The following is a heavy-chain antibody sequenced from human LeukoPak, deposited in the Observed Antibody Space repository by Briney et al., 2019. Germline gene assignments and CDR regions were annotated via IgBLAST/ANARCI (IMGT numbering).Heavy chain of an antibody. Sequence: GGSLRLSCAASGFTFSSYDMHWVRQATGKGLEGVSAIGTAGDTYYADSVKGRFTISRDNSKNTLYLQMNSLRAKDTAVYYCAKDPYYYDSSGYLDYWGQGTLVTVSS. D-gene: IGHD3-22*01. J-gene: IGHJ4*02. CDR1: GFTFSSYD. CDR3: AKDPYYYDSSGYLDY. CDR2: IGTAGDT. V-gene: IGHV3-13*01.